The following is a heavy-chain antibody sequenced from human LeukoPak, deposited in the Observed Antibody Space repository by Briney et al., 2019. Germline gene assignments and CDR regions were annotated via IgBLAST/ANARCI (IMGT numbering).Heavy chain of an antibody. CDR3: ARDDIQYYYDSSGPFDY. Sequence: GGSLRLSCAASGFTFSSYAMSWVRQAPGKGLEWVSAISGSGDITDYADSVKGRFTISRDNSKITLYLQMNSLRAEDTAVYYCARDDIQYYYDSSGPFDYWGQGTLVTVSS. J-gene: IGHJ4*02. V-gene: IGHV3-23*01. D-gene: IGHD3-22*01. CDR2: ISGSGDIT. CDR1: GFTFSSYA.